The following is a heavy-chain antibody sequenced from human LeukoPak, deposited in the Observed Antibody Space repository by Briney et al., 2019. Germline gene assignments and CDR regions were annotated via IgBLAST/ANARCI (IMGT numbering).Heavy chain of an antibody. CDR1: GGSISNDY. V-gene: IGHV4-59*08. CDR2: IEYTGST. CDR3: ARHRPGGSGYCDY. J-gene: IGHJ4*02. D-gene: IGHD3-22*01. Sequence: SETLSLTCTVSGGSISNDYWSWIRQPPGKGLEGIGYIEYTGSTNYNPSLKSGVTISVDASKNQFSLKLSSVTAADTAVYYCARHRPGGSGYCDYWGQGILVTVSS.